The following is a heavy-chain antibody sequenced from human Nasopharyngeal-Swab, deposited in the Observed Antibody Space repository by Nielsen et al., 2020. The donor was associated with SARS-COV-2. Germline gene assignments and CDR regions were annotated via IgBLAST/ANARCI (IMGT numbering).Heavy chain of an antibody. D-gene: IGHD4-23*01. J-gene: IGHJ5*02. CDR1: GFTFSTYD. CDR3: VTNPSGYSLPP. Sequence: GGSLRLSCAASGFTFSTYDMSWLRQAPGKGLEWVSSISNRAEAISYADSVKDRFTISRDDSKATLYLQMETLRAEDTAIYFCVTNPSGYSLPPSGQGTLVTVSS. CDR2: ISNRAEAI. V-gene: IGHV3-23*01.